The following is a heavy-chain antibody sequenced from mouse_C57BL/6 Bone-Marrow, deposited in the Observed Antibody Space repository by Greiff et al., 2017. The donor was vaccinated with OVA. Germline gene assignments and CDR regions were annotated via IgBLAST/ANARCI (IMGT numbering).Heavy chain of an antibody. CDR2: ICTGGGT. CDR3: ARKNSYYYAMGY. Sequence: VKLQESGPGLVAPSQSLSITCTVSGFSLTSYAISWARQPPGKGLEWLGVICTGGGTNYTSALKSKLSIRKDNYKSQVFLKMNSLQTDDTARYYCARKNSYYYAMGYWGKRTTVTVS. J-gene: IGHJ4*01. CDR1: GFSLTSYA. V-gene: IGHV2-9-1*01.